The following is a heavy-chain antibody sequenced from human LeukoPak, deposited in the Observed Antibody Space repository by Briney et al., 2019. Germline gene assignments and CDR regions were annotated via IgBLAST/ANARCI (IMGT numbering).Heavy chain of an antibody. CDR3: ARGLYCSGGSCYGYYFDY. Sequence: ASVTVSCKASGYTFTSYDMNWVRQATGQGLEWMGWMNPNSGNTGYAQKFQGRVTMTRNTSISTAYMELSSLRSEDTAVYYCARGLYCSGGSCYGYYFDYWGQGTLVTVSS. D-gene: IGHD2-15*01. J-gene: IGHJ4*02. CDR2: MNPNSGNT. V-gene: IGHV1-8*01. CDR1: GYTFTSYD.